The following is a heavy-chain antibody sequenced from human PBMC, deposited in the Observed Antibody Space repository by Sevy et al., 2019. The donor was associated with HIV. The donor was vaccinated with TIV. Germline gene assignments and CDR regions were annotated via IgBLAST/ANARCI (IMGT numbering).Heavy chain of an antibody. V-gene: IGHV4-61*02. CDR1: GGSISSGSYY. CDR2: FYTTGIT. Sequence: SETLSLTCAVSGGSISSGSYYWTWIRQPAGKGLEWIGRFYTTGITNYNPSLKSRVTISLDTSNNQFSLKLSSVTAADTAVYYCAKEVPNSVAGSTFDIRSLDYWGQGTLVTVSS. CDR3: AKEVPNSVAGSTFDIRSLDY. D-gene: IGHD6-19*01. J-gene: IGHJ4*02.